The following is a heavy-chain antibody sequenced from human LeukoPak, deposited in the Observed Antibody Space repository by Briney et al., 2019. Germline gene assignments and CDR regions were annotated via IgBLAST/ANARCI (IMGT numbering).Heavy chain of an antibody. V-gene: IGHV4-4*07. Sequence: PSETLSLTCTVSGGSISSYYWSWIRQPAGKGLEWIGRIYTSGSTNYNPSLKSRVTMSVDTSKNQFSLKLSSVTAADTAVYYCASNYYYDSSGYYSEYFQHWGQGTLVTVSS. CDR2: IYTSGST. CDR3: ASNYYYDSSGYYSEYFQH. J-gene: IGHJ1*01. CDR1: GGSISSYY. D-gene: IGHD3-22*01.